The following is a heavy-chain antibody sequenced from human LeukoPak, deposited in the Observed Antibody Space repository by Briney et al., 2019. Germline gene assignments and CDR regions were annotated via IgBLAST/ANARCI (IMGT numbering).Heavy chain of an antibody. V-gene: IGHV3-7*01. CDR2: IKGDESDD. CDR3: ARVGDYDFLSGYYSPFDN. J-gene: IGHJ4*02. CDR1: GFSFSRYW. Sequence: GGALRLSCAASGFSFSRYWMTWVRQAPGKGLEWVANIKGDESDDHYVASVRGRFTISRDNAKRSLYLQMNNLRAEETGVYYCARVGDYDFLSGYYSPFDNWGQGVLVIVSS. D-gene: IGHD3-3*01.